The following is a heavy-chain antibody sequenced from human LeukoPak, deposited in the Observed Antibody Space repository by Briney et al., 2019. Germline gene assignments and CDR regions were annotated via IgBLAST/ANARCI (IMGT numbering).Heavy chain of an antibody. Sequence: SQTLSLTCAISGDGVASNSAAWNWIRQSPSRGLEWLGRTYYRSRWHNDYAVSVKSRIIINPDTSKNQFSLQLNSVTPEDTAVYYCARADYSNAWKIGYWGQGTLVTVSA. J-gene: IGHJ4*02. D-gene: IGHD6-19*01. CDR2: TYYRSRWHN. CDR3: ARADYSNAWKIGY. CDR1: GDGVASNSAA. V-gene: IGHV6-1*01.